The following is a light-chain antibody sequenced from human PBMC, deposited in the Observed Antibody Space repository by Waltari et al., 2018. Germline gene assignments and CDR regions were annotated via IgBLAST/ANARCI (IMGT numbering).Light chain of an antibody. Sequence: EIVLTQSPGTLSLSPGERDTLSCRASQSISSSFLAWYQVKPGQAPRLLIFAAATRAADIPDRISGSGSGADFTLTISRLEPEDFAVYVCHQHDTSPWTFGQGTRVELK. V-gene: IGKV3-20*01. CDR2: AAA. CDR1: QSISSSF. CDR3: HQHDTSPWT. J-gene: IGKJ1*01.